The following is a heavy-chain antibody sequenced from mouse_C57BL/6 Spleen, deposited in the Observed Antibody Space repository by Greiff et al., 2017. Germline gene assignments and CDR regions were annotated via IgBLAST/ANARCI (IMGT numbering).Heavy chain of an antibody. V-gene: IGHV1-22*01. D-gene: IGHD1-1*01. J-gene: IGHJ3*01. CDR2: INPNNGGT. Sequence: VQLQQSGPELVKPGASVKMSCTASGYTFTDYYMHWVKRSHGKSLVWIGYINPNNGGTSYNQKFKGKDSLTVNKSSIRAYMELRSLTSEESAVYYCARNYYGSSPFAYWGQGTLVTVSA. CDR1: GYTFTDYY. CDR3: ARNYYGSSPFAY.